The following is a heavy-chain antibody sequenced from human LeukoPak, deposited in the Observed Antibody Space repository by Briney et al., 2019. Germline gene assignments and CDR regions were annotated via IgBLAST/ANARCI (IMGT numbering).Heavy chain of an antibody. J-gene: IGHJ4*02. Sequence: SETLSLTCTVSGGSISTYYWSWIRQPPGKGLEWIGYIYYSGSTNYSPSLRSRVTILVDTSKNQFSLKLSSVTAADTAVYYCARVDGSYYDYWGQGTLVTVSS. V-gene: IGHV4-59*01. CDR1: GGSISTYY. CDR2: IYYSGST. D-gene: IGHD1-26*01. CDR3: ARVDGSYYDY.